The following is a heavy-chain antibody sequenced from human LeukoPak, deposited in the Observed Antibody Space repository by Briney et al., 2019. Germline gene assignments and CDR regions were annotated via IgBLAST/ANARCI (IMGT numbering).Heavy chain of an antibody. D-gene: IGHD3-9*01. CDR1: GGSISSDNYF. Sequence: SETLSLTCTVSGGSISSDNYFWGWIRQPPGKGLEWIASIYYSGSTYYNPSLRSRVTISIDTSKNQFSLKLSSVTAADTAVYYCARRSRRGGYDILTGYSPDFDYWGQGTPVTVSS. CDR2: IYYSGST. CDR3: ARRSRRGGYDILTGYSPDFDY. J-gene: IGHJ4*02. V-gene: IGHV4-39*01.